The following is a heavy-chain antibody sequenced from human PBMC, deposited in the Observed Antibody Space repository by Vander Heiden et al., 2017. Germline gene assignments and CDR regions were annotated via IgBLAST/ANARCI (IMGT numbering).Heavy chain of an antibody. D-gene: IGHD4-4*01. J-gene: IGHJ3*02. V-gene: IGHV5-51*01. CDR1: GYKLSKYW. CDR2: IYPGDSDT. Sequence: EVQLVQSGAEVKKPGESLKISCTGSGYKLSKYWIGWGRQMPGKGLEWMGIIYPGDSDTRYSPSFQGKVTISADKSISTAYLQWSSLKASDTAMYYCARPYGYSNSDAFYIWGQGTMVTVSS. CDR3: ARPYGYSNSDAFYI.